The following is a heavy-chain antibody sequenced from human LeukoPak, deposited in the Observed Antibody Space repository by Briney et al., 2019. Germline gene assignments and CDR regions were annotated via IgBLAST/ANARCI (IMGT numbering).Heavy chain of an antibody. CDR2: INPNSGDT. J-gene: IGHJ4*02. Sequence: GASVKDSSKASQFTFTGYYLHWVRQAPGQGLEWMGWINPNSGDTNYAQKFEGRVNMTRDKTISTAYMEMSRLRSDDTAVYYCARDEGNWHYYCEYWGQGTLVTVSS. CDR3: ARDEGNWHYYCEY. D-gene: IGHD1-7*01. V-gene: IGHV1-2*02. CDR1: QFTFTGYY.